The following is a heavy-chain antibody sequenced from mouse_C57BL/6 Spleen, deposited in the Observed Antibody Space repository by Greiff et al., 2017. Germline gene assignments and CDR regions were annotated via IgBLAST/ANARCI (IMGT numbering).Heavy chain of an antibody. CDR2: ISSGSSTI. J-gene: IGHJ4*01. CDR1: GFTFSDYG. CDR3: ARPGDAYYAMDY. Sequence: EVQLMESGGGLVKPGGSLKLSCAASGFTFSDYGMHWVRQAPEKGLEWVAYISSGSSTIYYADTVKGRFTISRDNAKNTLFLQMTSLRSEDTAMYYCARPGDAYYAMDYWGQGTSVTVSS. V-gene: IGHV5-17*01. D-gene: IGHD3-3*01.